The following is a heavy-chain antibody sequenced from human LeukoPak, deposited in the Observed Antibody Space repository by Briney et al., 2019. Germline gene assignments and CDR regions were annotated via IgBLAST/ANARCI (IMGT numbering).Heavy chain of an antibody. CDR3: ARSYRGHSSGWYLEGY. D-gene: IGHD6-19*01. V-gene: IGHV1-8*01. J-gene: IGHJ4*02. CDR1: GYTFTSYD. Sequence: ASVKVSCKASGYTFTSYDINWVRQATGQGLEWMGWMNPNSGNTGYAQKFQGRVTMTRNTSISTAYMELSSLRSEDTAVYYCARSYRGHSSGWYLEGYWGQGTLVTVSS. CDR2: MNPNSGNT.